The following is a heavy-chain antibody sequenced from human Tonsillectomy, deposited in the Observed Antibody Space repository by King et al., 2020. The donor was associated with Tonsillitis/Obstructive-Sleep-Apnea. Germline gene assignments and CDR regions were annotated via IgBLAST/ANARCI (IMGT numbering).Heavy chain of an antibody. V-gene: IGHV4-31*03. D-gene: IGHD6-19*01. CDR2: IYYSGST. CDR1: GGSISSGGYY. CDR3: AGDNRGRSPTSYSRGWYYFDY. J-gene: IGHJ4*02. Sequence: VQLQESGPGLVKPSQTLSLTCTVSGGSISSGGYYWTWIRQHPGKGLEWIGYIYYSGSTYYKPSLKSRVTISIDTSKNQFSLKLSSVTAADTAVYFCAGDNRGRSPTSYSRGWYYFDYWGQGTLVTVSS.